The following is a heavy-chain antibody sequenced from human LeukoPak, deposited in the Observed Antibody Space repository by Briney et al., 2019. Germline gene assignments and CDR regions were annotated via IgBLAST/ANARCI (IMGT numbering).Heavy chain of an antibody. CDR2: IYHSGYD. Sequence: SETLSLTCSVSGGSVSFNYWAWLRQPPGKGPEWIGYIYHSGYDKYNPSFKSRVTMSVDTSKSQFSLQLTSVTAADMAVYYCARHNIASDGARLFDFWGRGTLVAVSS. D-gene: IGHD4-17*01. J-gene: IGHJ4*02. CDR1: GGSVSFNY. V-gene: IGHV4-59*08. CDR3: ARHNIASDGARLFDF.